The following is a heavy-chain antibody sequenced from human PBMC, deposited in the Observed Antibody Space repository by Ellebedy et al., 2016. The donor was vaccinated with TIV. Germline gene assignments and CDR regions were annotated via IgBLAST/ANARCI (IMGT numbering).Heavy chain of an antibody. CDR3: ARGVYDSSDYYPFDY. D-gene: IGHD3-22*01. V-gene: IGHV3-9*01. J-gene: IGHJ4*02. CDR1: GFSFDDYA. CDR2: ISWNSGSI. Sequence: PGGSLRLSCPASGFSFDDYAMHWVRQAPGKGLEWVSGISWNSGSIGYADSVKGRFPVSRDNSKNTLYLQMNSRRAEDTAVYYCARGVYDSSDYYPFDYWGQGTLVTVSS.